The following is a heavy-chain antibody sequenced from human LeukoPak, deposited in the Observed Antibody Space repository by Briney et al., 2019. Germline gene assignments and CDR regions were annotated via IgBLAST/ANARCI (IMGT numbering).Heavy chain of an antibody. CDR1: GFIFSHHG. CDR2: IWSDSTNR. V-gene: IGHV3-33*01. D-gene: IGHD4-11*01. CDR3: ARDAQRGFDYSNSLKN. Sequence: GGSLRLSCAASGFIFSHHGMHWVRQAPGKGLEWVAVIWSDSTNRFYADSVKGRFTISRDNSQHTVFLQMNSLRVKDTAIYYCARDAQRGFDYSNSLKNWGHGTLVTVSS. J-gene: IGHJ4*01.